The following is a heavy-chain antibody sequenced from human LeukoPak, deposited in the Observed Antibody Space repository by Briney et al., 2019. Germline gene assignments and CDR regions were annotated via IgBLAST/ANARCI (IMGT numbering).Heavy chain of an antibody. CDR2: IYTSGST. Sequence: SETLSLTCTVSGGSISSYYWSWIRQPAGKGLEWIGRIYTSGSTNYNPSLKSRVTMSVDTSKNQFSLKLSSVTAADTAVYYCARAGCSSTSCSDAFDIWGQGTMVTASS. J-gene: IGHJ3*02. V-gene: IGHV4-4*07. D-gene: IGHD2-2*01. CDR1: GGSISSYY. CDR3: ARAGCSSTSCSDAFDI.